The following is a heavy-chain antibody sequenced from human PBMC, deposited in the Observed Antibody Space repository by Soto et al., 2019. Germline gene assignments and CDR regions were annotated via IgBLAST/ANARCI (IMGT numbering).Heavy chain of an antibody. CDR3: ARERVDYSNYEVGVFDY. Sequence: GGSLRLSCAASGFTFSSYSMNWVRQAPGKGLEWVSYISSSSSTIYYADSVKGRFTISRDNAKNSLYLQMNSLRAEDTAVYYCARERVDYSNYEVGVFDYWGQGTLVTVSS. D-gene: IGHD4-4*01. V-gene: IGHV3-48*01. CDR1: GFTFSSYS. CDR2: ISSSSSTI. J-gene: IGHJ4*02.